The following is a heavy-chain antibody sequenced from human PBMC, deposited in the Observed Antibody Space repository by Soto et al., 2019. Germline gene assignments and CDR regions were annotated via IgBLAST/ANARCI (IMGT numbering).Heavy chain of an antibody. J-gene: IGHJ5*02. CDR2: IYYSGT. CDR3: ARDLAYCAAGSCYAKWGS. Sequence: PSKTLSLTFSVSGGTISSDDYFWSWLRQPPGQGLEWIGFIYYSGTYFNPSLKSRASISVDTSKNQFSLELSSVTAADTAVYYCARDLAYCAAGSCYAKWGSWGQGTLVTVS. V-gene: IGHV4-30-4*01. CDR1: GGTISSDDYF. D-gene: IGHD2-15*01.